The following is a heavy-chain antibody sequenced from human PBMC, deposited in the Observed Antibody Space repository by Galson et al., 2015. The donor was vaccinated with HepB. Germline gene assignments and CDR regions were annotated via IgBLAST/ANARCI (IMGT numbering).Heavy chain of an antibody. D-gene: IGHD6-13*01. Sequence: SLRLSCAASGFTFSDYYMSWIRQAPGKGLEWVSYISSSSYTNYADSVKGRFTISRDNAKNSLYLQMNSLRAEDTAVYYCARGLKGYSSSPGIWGQGTMVTVSS. V-gene: IGHV3-11*06. CDR2: ISSSSYT. CDR1: GFTFSDYY. CDR3: ARGLKGYSSSPGI. J-gene: IGHJ3*02.